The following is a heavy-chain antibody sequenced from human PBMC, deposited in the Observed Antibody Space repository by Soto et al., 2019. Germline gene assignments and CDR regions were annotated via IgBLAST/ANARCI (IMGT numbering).Heavy chain of an antibody. CDR3: ARDPIDFWSGYPPYGMDV. CDR1: GGSISSGDYY. V-gene: IGHV4-30-4*01. D-gene: IGHD3-3*01. J-gene: IGHJ6*02. CDR2: IYYSGST. Sequence: QVQLQESGPGLVKPSQTLSLTCTVSGGSISSGDYYWSWIRQPPGKGLEWIGYIYYSGSTYYNPSLKSRVTISVDTSKNQFSLKLSSVTAADTAVYYCARDPIDFWSGYPPYGMDVWGQGTTVTVSS.